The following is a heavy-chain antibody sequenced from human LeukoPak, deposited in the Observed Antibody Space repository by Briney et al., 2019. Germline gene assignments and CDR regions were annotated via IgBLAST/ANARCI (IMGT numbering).Heavy chain of an antibody. CDR1: GFTFSSYA. D-gene: IGHD1-14*01. CDR3: AKASTWAECYYYYMDV. J-gene: IGHJ6*03. CDR2: ISGSGGST. V-gene: IGHV3-23*01. Sequence: PGGSLRLSCAASGFTFSSYAMSWVRQAPGKGLEWVSAISGSGGSTHYADSVKGRFTISRDNSKNTLYLQMNSLRAEDTAVYYCAKASTWAECYYYYMDVWGKGTTVTVSS.